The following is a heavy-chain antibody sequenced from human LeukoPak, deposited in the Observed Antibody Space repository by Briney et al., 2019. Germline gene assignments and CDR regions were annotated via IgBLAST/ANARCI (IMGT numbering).Heavy chain of an antibody. D-gene: IGHD1-1*01. CDR2: IYSGGST. V-gene: IGHV3-66*01. Sequence: GGSLRLSCAASGFTVSSNYMSWVRQAPGKGLEWVSVIYSGGSTYYADSVKGRFTISRDNSKNTLYLQMNSLRADDTAVYYCAKEGVHSGRFDYWGQGTLVTVSS. J-gene: IGHJ4*02. CDR1: GFTVSSNY. CDR3: AKEGVHSGRFDY.